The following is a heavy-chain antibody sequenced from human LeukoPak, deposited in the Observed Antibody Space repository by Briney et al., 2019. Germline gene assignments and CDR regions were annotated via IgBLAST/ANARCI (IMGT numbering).Heavy chain of an antibody. Sequence: PSQTLSLTCTVSGGPISSGGYSWSWIRQHPGKGLEWIGYIYYSGSTYYNPSLKSRVTISVDTSKNQFSLKLSSVTAADTAVYYCARDRGRYYDSSGTLSAFDIWGQGTMVTVSS. D-gene: IGHD3-22*01. J-gene: IGHJ3*02. CDR3: ARDRGRYYDSSGTLSAFDI. CDR2: IYYSGST. CDR1: GGPISSGGYS. V-gene: IGHV4-31*03.